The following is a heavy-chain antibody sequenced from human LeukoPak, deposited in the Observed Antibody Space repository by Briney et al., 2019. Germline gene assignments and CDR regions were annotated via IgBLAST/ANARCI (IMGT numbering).Heavy chain of an antibody. CDR2: IYYSGST. CDR1: GGSISSYY. V-gene: IGHV4-59*01. CDR3: ARGRDSSGWQADY. D-gene: IGHD6-19*01. J-gene: IGHJ4*02. Sequence: SETLSLTCTVAGGSISSYYWSWIRQPPGKGLEWIGYIYYSGSTNYKHSLTCRVTISVDTSKNQFSLKLSSVTAAYTAVYYCARGRDSSGWQADYWGQGTLVTVAS.